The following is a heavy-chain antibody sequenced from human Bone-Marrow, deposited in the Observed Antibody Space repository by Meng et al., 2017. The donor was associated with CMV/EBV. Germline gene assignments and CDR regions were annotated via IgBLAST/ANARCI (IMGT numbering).Heavy chain of an antibody. D-gene: IGHD1-20*01. CDR1: GFSLSTSGVG. J-gene: IGHJ5*02. CDR2: IYWDDDK. Sequence: QISLKESGPTLVKPTQTLTLTCTFSGFSLSTSGVGVGWIRQPPGKALEWLALIYWDDDKRYSPSLKSRLTITKDTSKNQVVLTMTNMDPVDTATYYCAHTEETYNWKGNNWFDPWGQGTLVTVSS. V-gene: IGHV2-5*02. CDR3: AHTEETYNWKGNNWFDP.